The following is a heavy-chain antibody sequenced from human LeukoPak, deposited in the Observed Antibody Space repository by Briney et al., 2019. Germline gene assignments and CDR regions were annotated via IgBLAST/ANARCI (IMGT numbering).Heavy chain of an antibody. CDR2: ISYDGSNK. D-gene: IGHD1-26*01. CDR3: AKGILGIVGVGDAFDI. Sequence: GGSLRLSCAASGFTFSSSGMHWVRQVPGKGLEWVAVISYDGSNKYYADSVKGRFTISRDNSKNTLYLQMNSLRAEDTAVYYCAKGILGIVGVGDAFDIWGQGTMVTVSA. CDR1: GFTFSSSG. V-gene: IGHV3-30*18. J-gene: IGHJ3*02.